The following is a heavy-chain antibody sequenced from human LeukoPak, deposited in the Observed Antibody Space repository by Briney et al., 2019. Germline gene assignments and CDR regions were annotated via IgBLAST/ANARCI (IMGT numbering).Heavy chain of an antibody. Sequence: PGGSLRLSCAASGSTFSTYAVHWVRRAPGKGLEWVAVISYDGSNKYYGDSVKGRFTISRDNSKNTLYLQMNSLRAEDTAVYYCAREHGPWDTAMDNFDYWGQGTLVTVSS. J-gene: IGHJ4*02. CDR1: GSTFSTYA. D-gene: IGHD5-18*01. CDR3: AREHGPWDTAMDNFDY. V-gene: IGHV3-30-3*01. CDR2: ISYDGSNK.